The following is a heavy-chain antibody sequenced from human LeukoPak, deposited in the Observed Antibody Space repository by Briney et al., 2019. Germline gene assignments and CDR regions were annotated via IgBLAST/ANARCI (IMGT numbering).Heavy chain of an antibody. CDR2: SNPNSGGT. CDR3: ARDRRKGDNWFDP. CDR1: GYTFTGYY. Sequence: ASVKVSFKASGYTFTGYYMHWVRQAPGQGLEWMGRSNPNSGGTNYAQKFQGRVTMTRDTSISTAYMELSRLRSDDTAVYYCARDRRKGDNWFDPWGQGTLVTVSS. V-gene: IGHV1-2*06. J-gene: IGHJ5*02.